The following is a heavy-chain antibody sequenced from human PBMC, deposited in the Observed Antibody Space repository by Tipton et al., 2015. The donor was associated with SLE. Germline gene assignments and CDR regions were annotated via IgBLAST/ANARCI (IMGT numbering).Heavy chain of an antibody. V-gene: IGHV4-4*02. CDR3: ARGSSLLGFCSGGACYPLAY. J-gene: IGHJ4*02. Sequence: TLSLTCAVSGGSISSSNWWSWVRQTPGKGLEWIGEVSHTGNTNYNPSLQSRVIISVDKSKNQFSLKLTSVTAADTASYYCARGSSLLGFCSGGACYPLAYGGQGTRATVSS. CDR1: GGSISSSNW. D-gene: IGHD2-15*01. CDR2: VSHTGNT.